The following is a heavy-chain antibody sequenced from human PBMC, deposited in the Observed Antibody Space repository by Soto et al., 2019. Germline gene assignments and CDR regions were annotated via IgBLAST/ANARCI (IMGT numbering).Heavy chain of an antibody. CDR3: AKNPIVVVVAASYYFDY. CDR2: ISGSGGST. D-gene: IGHD2-15*01. J-gene: IGHJ4*02. CDR1: GFTFSSYA. Sequence: GGSLRLSCAASGFTFSSYAMSWVRQAPGKGLEWVSAISGSGGSTYYADSVKGRFTISRDNSKNTLYLQMNSLRAEDTAVYYCAKNPIVVVVAASYYFDYWGQGTLVTVSS. V-gene: IGHV3-23*01.